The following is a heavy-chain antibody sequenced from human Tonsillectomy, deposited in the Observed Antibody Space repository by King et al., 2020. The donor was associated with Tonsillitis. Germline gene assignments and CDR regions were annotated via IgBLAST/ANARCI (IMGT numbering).Heavy chain of an antibody. V-gene: IGHV3-23*04. CDR3: AKASFEFWSGYLVRCFEY. Sequence: VQLVESGGGLVQPGGSLRLSCAASGFTFSNYAMSWVRQAPGKGLEWVSSISGSGGSTYYADSVKGRFTISRDNSKNTLYLQMNSLRAEDTAVYYCAKASFEFWSGYLVRCFEYSGQGALVTVSS. D-gene: IGHD3-3*01. J-gene: IGHJ4*02. CDR2: ISGSGGST. CDR1: GFTFSNYA.